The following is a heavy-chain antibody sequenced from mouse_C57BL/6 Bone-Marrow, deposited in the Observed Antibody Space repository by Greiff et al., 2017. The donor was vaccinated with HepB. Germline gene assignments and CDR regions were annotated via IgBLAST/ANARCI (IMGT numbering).Heavy chain of an antibody. CDR3: ARLNYGSSYCWYFDV. CDR2: IYPGSGKT. D-gene: IGHD1-1*01. V-gene: IGHV1-76*01. Sequence: VQLQQSGAELVRPGASVKLSCKASGYTFTDYYINWVKQRPGQGLEWIARIYPGSGKTYYNEKFKGKATLTAEKSSSTAYMQLSSLTSDDSAVYFCARLNYGSSYCWYFDVWGTGTTVTVSS. CDR1: GYTFTDYY. J-gene: IGHJ1*03.